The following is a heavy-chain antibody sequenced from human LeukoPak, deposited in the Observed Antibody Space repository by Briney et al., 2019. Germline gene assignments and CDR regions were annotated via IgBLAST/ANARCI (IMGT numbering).Heavy chain of an antibody. D-gene: IGHD3-9*01. CDR3: ARGAPDLLRYFDWLLIYFDY. CDR1: GGSFSGYY. CDR2: INHSGST. Sequence: SEALSLTCAVYGGSFSGYYWSWIRQPPGKGLYWIGEINHSGSTNYNPSLKSRVTISVDTSKNHFSLKLSSVTGADTAVYYCARGAPDLLRYFDWLLIYFDYWGQGTLVTVSS. V-gene: IGHV4-34*01. J-gene: IGHJ4*02.